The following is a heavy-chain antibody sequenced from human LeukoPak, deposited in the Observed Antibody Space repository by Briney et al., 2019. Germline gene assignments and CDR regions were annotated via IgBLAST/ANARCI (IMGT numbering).Heavy chain of an antibody. Sequence: ASVKVSCNASGYTFTSYGISWVRQAPGQGLEWMGGIIPIFGTANYAQKFQGRVTITADKSTSTAYMGLSSLRSEDTAVYYCARDHGYYDSSGDDVWFDPWGQGTLVTVSS. CDR2: IIPIFGTA. CDR3: ARDHGYYDSSGDDVWFDP. D-gene: IGHD3-22*01. V-gene: IGHV1-69*06. J-gene: IGHJ5*02. CDR1: GYTFTSYG.